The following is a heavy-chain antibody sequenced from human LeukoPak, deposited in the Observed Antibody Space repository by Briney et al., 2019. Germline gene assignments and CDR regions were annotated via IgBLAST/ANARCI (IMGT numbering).Heavy chain of an antibody. CDR3: AKANSQWLDIGNFDY. J-gene: IGHJ4*02. CDR1: GFTFRSYA. CDR2: VGGSGGDT. Sequence: GGSLRLSCAASGFTFRSYAMSWVRQAPGKGLEWVSAVGGSGGDTYYADSVKGRFTISRDNSKNTLYLQMNSLRAEDTAVYYCAKANSQWLDIGNFDYWGQGTLVTVSS. V-gene: IGHV3-23*01. D-gene: IGHD6-19*01.